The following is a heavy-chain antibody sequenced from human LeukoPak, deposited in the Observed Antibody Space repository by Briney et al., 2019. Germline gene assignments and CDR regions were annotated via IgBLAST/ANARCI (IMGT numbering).Heavy chain of an antibody. D-gene: IGHD3-22*01. J-gene: IGHJ4*02. Sequence: SETLSLTCAVYGGSFSGYYWSWIRQPPGKGLEWIGEINHSGSTNYNPSLKSRVTISVDTSKNQFSLKLSSVTAADTAVYYCATEIQNYYDSSGHWDQGTLATVSS. V-gene: IGHV4-34*01. CDR1: GGSFSGYY. CDR3: ATEIQNYYDSSGH. CDR2: INHSGST.